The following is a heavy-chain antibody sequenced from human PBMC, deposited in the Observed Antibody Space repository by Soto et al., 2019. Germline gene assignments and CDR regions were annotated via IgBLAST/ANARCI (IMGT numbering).Heavy chain of an antibody. CDR2: ISYDGSNK. J-gene: IGHJ4*02. D-gene: IGHD1-1*01. CDR3: AKEHPTPNGY. V-gene: IGHV3-30*18. Sequence: SLRLSCAASGFTFSSYGMHWVRQAPGKGLEWVAVISYDGSNKYYADSVKGRFTISRDNSKNTLYLQMNSLRAEDTAVYYCAKEHPTPNGYWGQGTLVTVSS. CDR1: GFTFSSYG.